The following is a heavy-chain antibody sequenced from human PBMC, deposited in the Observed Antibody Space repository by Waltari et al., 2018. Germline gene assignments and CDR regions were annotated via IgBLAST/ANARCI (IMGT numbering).Heavy chain of an antibody. J-gene: IGHJ5*02. CDR3: ARVETVAGTNWFDP. CDR1: GGSISSGSYY. Sequence: QVQLQESGPGLVKPSQTLSLTCTVSGGSISSGSYYWSWFRQPAGKGLEWIGRIHTSGSTNHTPALKRRGTISVDTSKNQYSLKLSSVTAADTAVYYCARVETVAGTNWFDPWGQGTLVTVSS. D-gene: IGHD6-19*01. V-gene: IGHV4-61*02. CDR2: IHTSGST.